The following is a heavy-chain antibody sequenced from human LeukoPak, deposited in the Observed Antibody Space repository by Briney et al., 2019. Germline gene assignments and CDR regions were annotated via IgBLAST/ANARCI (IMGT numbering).Heavy chain of an antibody. CDR3: ARVSSGYYFLGSGRYFDY. Sequence: GGSLRLSCAASGFTFDDYGMSWVRQAPGKGLEWVSGINWNGGSTGYADSVKGRFTISRDNAKNSLYLQMNSLRAEDTALYYCARVSSGYYFLGSGRYFDYWGQGTPVTVSS. CDR2: INWNGGST. CDR1: GFTFDDYG. J-gene: IGHJ4*02. V-gene: IGHV3-20*04. D-gene: IGHD3-22*01.